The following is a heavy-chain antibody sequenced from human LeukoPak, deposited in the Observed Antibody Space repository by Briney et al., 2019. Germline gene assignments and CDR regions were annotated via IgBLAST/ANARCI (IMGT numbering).Heavy chain of an antibody. CDR1: GFTFSSYG. D-gene: IGHD6-13*01. Sequence: PGGSLRLSCAASGFTFSSYGMHWVRQAPGKGLEWVAFIRYDGSNKYYADSVKGRFTISRDNSKNTLYLQMNSLRAEDTAVYYCVRHDYSSSWYLYYYMDVWGRGTTVTVSS. V-gene: IGHV3-30*02. CDR2: IRYDGSNK. CDR3: VRHDYSSSWYLYYYMDV. J-gene: IGHJ6*03.